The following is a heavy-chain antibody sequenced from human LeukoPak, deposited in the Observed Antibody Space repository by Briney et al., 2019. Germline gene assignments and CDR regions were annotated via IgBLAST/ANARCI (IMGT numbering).Heavy chain of an antibody. Sequence: SETLSLTCAVYGGSFSGYYWSWIRQPPGKGLEWIGEINHSGSTNYNPSLKSRVTISVDTSKNQFSLKLSSVTAADTAVYYCARDLGSSSSSYYYYMDVWGKGTTVTVSS. D-gene: IGHD6-6*01. CDR3: ARDLGSSSSSYYYYMDV. J-gene: IGHJ6*03. CDR1: GGSFSGYY. CDR2: INHSGST. V-gene: IGHV4-34*01.